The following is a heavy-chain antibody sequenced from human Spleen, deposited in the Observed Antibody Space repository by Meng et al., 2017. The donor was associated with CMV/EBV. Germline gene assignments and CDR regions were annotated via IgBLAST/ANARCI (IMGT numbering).Heavy chain of an antibody. Sequence: GGSLRLSCAGSGFTFGNYWLTWVRQAPGKGLEWVASINQDGSEKYYVASVKGRFTVSRDNAKNLLYLQMNTLRAEDTVLYFCSRPHDYWGQGTLVTVSS. V-gene: IGHV3-7*01. CDR1: GFTFGNYW. CDR3: SRPHDY. J-gene: IGHJ4*02. CDR2: INQDGSEK.